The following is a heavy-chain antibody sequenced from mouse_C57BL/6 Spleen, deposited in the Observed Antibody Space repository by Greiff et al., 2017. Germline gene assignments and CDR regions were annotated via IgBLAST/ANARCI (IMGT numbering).Heavy chain of an antibody. CDR1: GYTFTSYG. CDR3: VSRYYGISYGYFDD. D-gene: IGHD1-1*01. Sequence: QVQLQQSGAELARPGASVKLSCKASGYTFTSYGISWVKQRTGQGLEWIGEIYPRSGITDYNEKFKGKATLTADKSSSPAYMELRSRTSEYSEVYVCVSRYYGISYGYFDDWGQGTTLTVAS. J-gene: IGHJ2*01. V-gene: IGHV1-81*01. CDR2: IYPRSGIT.